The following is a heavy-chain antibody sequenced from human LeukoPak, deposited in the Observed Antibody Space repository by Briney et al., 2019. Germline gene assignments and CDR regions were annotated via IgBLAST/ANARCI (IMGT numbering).Heavy chain of an antibody. V-gene: IGHV3-30*02. CDR1: GFTFSSYG. Sequence: GGSLRLSCAASGFTFSSYGMHWVRQAPGKGLEWVAFIRYDGSNKYYADSVKGRFTISRDNSKNTLYLQMNSLRAEDTAVYYCAICQTKNYYDSSGYYRSFDYWGQGTLVTVSS. CDR2: IRYDGSNK. J-gene: IGHJ4*02. CDR3: AICQTKNYYDSSGYYRSFDY. D-gene: IGHD3-22*01.